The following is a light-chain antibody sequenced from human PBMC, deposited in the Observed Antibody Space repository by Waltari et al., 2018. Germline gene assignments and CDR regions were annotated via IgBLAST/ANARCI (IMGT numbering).Light chain of an antibody. CDR2: AVS. CDR1: QTINNY. CDR3: QHKYTAPFT. V-gene: IGKV1-39*01. Sequence: DIQMTQSPSSLSASVGDRVTITCRASQTINNYLSWFRQKPGKSPVLHIYAVSSLQSGVPSRFSGSGSGTDFTLTINRHQPEDFATYDGQHKYTAPFTFNPGPKVNVK. J-gene: IGKJ3*01.